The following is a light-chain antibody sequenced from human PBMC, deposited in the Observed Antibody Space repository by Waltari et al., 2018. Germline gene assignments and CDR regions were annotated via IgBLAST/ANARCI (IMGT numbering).Light chain of an antibody. CDR1: QSVLRW. J-gene: IGKJ1*01. Sequence: DIQMTQSPSTLSASIGYRVTITCRASQSVLRWLAWYQQKPGKSPKGLIYDASSLESGVPSRCSGSGSGTEFTLTISSLQPDDFATYYCQQYTTYSGTFGQGTKVEIK. CDR3: QQYTTYSGT. V-gene: IGKV1-5*01. CDR2: DAS.